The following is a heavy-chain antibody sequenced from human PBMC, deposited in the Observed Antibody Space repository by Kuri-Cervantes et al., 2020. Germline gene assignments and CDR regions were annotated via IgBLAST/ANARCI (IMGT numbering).Heavy chain of an antibody. D-gene: IGHD3-16*01. CDR1: GFTFTTYD. J-gene: IGHJ4*02. CDR2: MNPDSGNT. Sequence: ASVKVSCKASGFTFTTYDINWLRQATGQGLEWMGWMNPDSGNTGYAQKFQGRVTITRDTSASTAYMELSSLRSEDTAVYYCARDGGPVDYWGQGTLVTVSS. CDR3: ARDGGPVDY. V-gene: IGHV1-8*03.